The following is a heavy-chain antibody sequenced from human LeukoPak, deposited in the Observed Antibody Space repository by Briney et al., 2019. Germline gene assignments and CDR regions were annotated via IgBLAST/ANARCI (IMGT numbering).Heavy chain of an antibody. J-gene: IGHJ6*02. D-gene: IGHD3-9*01. CDR1: GFTFSNYA. V-gene: IGHV3-33*08. CDR2: IWYDGSNE. CDR3: TRSDILTPYGMDV. Sequence: GGSLRLSCAASGFTFSNYAMHWVRQAPGKGLEWVAVIWYDGSNEYYLDSVKGRLTISRDNSKNTLYLQMNSLRAEDTAVYYCTRSDILTPYGMDVWGQGTTVTVSS.